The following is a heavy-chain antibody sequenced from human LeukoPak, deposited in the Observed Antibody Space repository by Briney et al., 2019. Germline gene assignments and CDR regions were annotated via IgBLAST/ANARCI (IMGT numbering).Heavy chain of an antibody. J-gene: IGHJ6*03. V-gene: IGHV1-2*02. D-gene: IGHD3-10*01. Sequence: AASVKVSCKASGYTFTGYYMHWVRQAPGQGLEWMGWINPNSGGTNYAQKFQGRVTMTRDTSISTAYMELSRLRSADTTRIPMSXXGFGSYYMDVWGKGTTVTISS. CDR1: GYTFTGYY. CDR3: SXXGFGSYYMDV. CDR2: INPNSGGT.